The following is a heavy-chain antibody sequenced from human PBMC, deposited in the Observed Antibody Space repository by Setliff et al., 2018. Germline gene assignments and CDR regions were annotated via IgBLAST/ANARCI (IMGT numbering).Heavy chain of an antibody. CDR2: ISPHTANT. CDR3: ARRAFIETITGYCFDL. J-gene: IGHJ4*02. Sequence: ASVKVSCKASGYNFPGYYLHWVRQAPGQGLEWMGWISPHTANTQYAQNFQGRVTMTRDTSISTAYMELSSLRSNDTAFYYCARRAFIETITGYCFDLWGQGTQVTVSS. D-gene: IGHD1-20*01. V-gene: IGHV1-2*02. CDR1: GYNFPGYY.